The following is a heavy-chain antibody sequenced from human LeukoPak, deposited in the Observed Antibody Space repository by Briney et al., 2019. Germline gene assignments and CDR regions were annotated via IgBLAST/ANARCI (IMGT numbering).Heavy chain of an antibody. CDR2: ISDGGGDNT. D-gene: IGHD6-13*01. V-gene: IGHV3-23*01. CDR3: AKGYSSSWYSVHDH. CDR1: GFSISTYA. Sequence: GGSLGLSCAGSGFSISTYAMSWVRQAPGKGLEWVSGISDGGGDNTYYADSVKGRFTISRDNSKNTLHLQMSSLRAEDTAVYYCAKGYSSSWYSVHDHWGQGTLVTVSS. J-gene: IGHJ4*02.